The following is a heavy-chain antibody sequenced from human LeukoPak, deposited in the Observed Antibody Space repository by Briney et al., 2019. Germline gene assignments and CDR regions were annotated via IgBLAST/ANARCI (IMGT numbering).Heavy chain of an antibody. CDR1: GYTFTSYD. CDR2: MNPNSGNT. V-gene: IGHV1-8*01. Sequence: ASVKVSCKASGYTFTSYDINWVRQATGQGLEWMGWMNPNSGNTGYAQKFQGRVTMTRNTSISTAYMELSSLRSEDTAVYYCAREDIVVVPAAIFTPGTLDPWGQGTLVTVSS. CDR3: AREDIVVVPAAIFTPGTLDP. D-gene: IGHD2-2*01. J-gene: IGHJ5*02.